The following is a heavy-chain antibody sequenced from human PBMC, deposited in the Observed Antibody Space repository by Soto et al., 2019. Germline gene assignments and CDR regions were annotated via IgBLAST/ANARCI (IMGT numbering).Heavy chain of an antibody. J-gene: IGHJ6*02. CDR1: GGSFSSYA. CDR3: ASEGGVPGYYYGMDV. Sequence: SVKVSCKASGGSFSSYAISWVRQAPGQGLEWMGGIIPIFGTANYAQKFQGRVTITADESTSTAYMELSSLRSEDTAVYYCASEGGVPGYYYGMDVWGQGTTVTVSS. CDR2: IIPIFGTA. V-gene: IGHV1-69*13. D-gene: IGHD2-2*01.